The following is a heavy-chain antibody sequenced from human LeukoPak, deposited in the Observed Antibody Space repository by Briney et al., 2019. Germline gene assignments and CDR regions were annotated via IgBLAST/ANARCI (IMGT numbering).Heavy chain of an antibody. CDR3: AKDFRASYYDRSGEQH. J-gene: IGHJ1*01. D-gene: IGHD3-22*01. CDR1: GFTFSSYA. Sequence: GGSLRLSCAASGFTFSSYAMSWVRQAPGKGLEWVSAISGSGGSTYYADSVKGRFTISRDNSKNTLYLQMNSLRAEDTAVYYCAKDFRASYYDRSGEQHWGQGTLVTVSS. V-gene: IGHV3-23*01. CDR2: ISGSGGST.